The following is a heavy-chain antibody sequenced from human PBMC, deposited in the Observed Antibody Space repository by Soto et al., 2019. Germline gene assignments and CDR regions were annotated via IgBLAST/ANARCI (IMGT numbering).Heavy chain of an antibody. D-gene: IGHD2-15*01. CDR3: VRGLKWRELDY. J-gene: IGHJ4*02. Sequence: ASVKVSCKASGYTFIDYFIQWVRQAPGQGLEWMGWINPSSGETTYAQKFQGRVTMTRDTSISTAYMDLITLRSDDTAIYYCVRGLKWRELDYWGQGTPVTVSS. V-gene: IGHV1-2*02. CDR2: INPSSGET. CDR1: GYTFIDYF.